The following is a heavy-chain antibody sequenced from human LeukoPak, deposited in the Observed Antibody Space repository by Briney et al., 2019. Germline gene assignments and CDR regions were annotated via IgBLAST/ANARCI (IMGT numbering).Heavy chain of an antibody. V-gene: IGHV1-8*01. Sequence: GASVKVSCKASGYTFTSYDINWVRQATGQGLEWMGWMNPNSGNTGYAQKFQGRVTMTRNTSISTAYMELSSLRSEDTAVYYCARGRRITIFGVVITPYYFDYWGQGTLVTVSS. J-gene: IGHJ4*02. CDR2: MNPNSGNT. D-gene: IGHD3-3*01. CDR3: ARGRRITIFGVVITPYYFDY. CDR1: GYTFTSYD.